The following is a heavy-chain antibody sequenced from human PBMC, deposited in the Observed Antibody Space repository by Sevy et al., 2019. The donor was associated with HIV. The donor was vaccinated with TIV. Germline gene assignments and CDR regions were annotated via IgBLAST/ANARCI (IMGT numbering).Heavy chain of an antibody. CDR2: ISGSGGST. D-gene: IGHD6-13*01. Sequence: GGSLRLSCAASGFTFSSYAMSWVRQAPGKGLEWVSAISGSGGSTYYADSVKGRFTISRDNSKNTLYLQMNSLRADDTAVYYCAKDNTTSSWFPYFDYWGQGTLVTVSS. V-gene: IGHV3-23*01. CDR1: GFTFSSYA. CDR3: AKDNTTSSWFPYFDY. J-gene: IGHJ4*02.